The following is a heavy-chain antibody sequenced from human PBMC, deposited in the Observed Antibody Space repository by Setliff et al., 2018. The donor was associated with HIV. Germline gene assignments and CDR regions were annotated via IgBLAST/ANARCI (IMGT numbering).Heavy chain of an antibody. CDR1: GFTFSDYN. J-gene: IGHJ4*02. Sequence: PGGSLRLSCAASGFTFSDYNMHWVRQAPGKGLEWVSYISSSGATIYYADSVKGRFTISRDNSKNSVYLQMNGLRVEDTAVYYCARLRINDYWGQGTPVTVSS. V-gene: IGHV3-48*04. CDR2: ISSSGATI. CDR3: ARLRINDY.